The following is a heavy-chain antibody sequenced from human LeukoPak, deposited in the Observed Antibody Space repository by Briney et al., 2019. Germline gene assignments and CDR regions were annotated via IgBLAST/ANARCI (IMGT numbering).Heavy chain of an antibody. J-gene: IGHJ4*02. V-gene: IGHV3-30*02. CDR2: IRYDGSNK. CDR3: AKVGIVVVPADRFDY. Sequence: GGSLRLSCAASGFTFSSYGMHWVRQAPGKGLEWVAFIRYDGSNKNYADSVRGRFTISRDNSKNTLYLQMDSLRAEDTAVYYCAKVGIVVVPADRFDYWGQGILVTVSS. CDR1: GFTFSSYG. D-gene: IGHD2-2*01.